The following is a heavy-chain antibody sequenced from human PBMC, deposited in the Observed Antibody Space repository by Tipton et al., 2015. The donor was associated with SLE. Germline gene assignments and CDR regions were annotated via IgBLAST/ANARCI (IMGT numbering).Heavy chain of an antibody. V-gene: IGHV4-59*12. CDR2: VYYTGYT. CDR1: GDSIGTYY. D-gene: IGHD1-26*01. J-gene: IGHJ4*02. Sequence: TLSLTCTVSGDSIGTYYWSWIRQPPGKGLEWIGYVYYTGYTNYNPSLKSRVTISVDASKNQFSLNLSSVTAADTAVYYCARDWVSGSTWDYWGQGTLVTVSS. CDR3: ARDWVSGSTWDY.